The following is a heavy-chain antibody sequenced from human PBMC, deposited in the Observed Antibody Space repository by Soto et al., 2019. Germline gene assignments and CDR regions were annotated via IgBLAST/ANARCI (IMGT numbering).Heavy chain of an antibody. J-gene: IGHJ4*02. CDR3: ARDPPYCTNGVCPAEGDY. CDR1: GYTFTSYY. D-gene: IGHD2-8*01. Sequence: VASVKVSCKASGYTFTSYYMHWVRQAPGQGLEWMGIINPSGGGTSYAQKFQGRVTMTRDTSTSTVYMELSSLRSEDTAVYYCARDPPYCTNGVCPAEGDYWGQGTLVTVSS. CDR2: INPSGGGT. V-gene: IGHV1-46*01.